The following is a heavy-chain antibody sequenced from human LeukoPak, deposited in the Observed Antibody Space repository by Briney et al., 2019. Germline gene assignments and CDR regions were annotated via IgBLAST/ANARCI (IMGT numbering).Heavy chain of an antibody. CDR2: IKQDGSES. CDR3: ARVLSGQQMGYDYYGLDV. CDR1: GFTFSSYW. V-gene: IGHV3-7*01. D-gene: IGHD6-13*01. J-gene: IGHJ6*02. Sequence: GSLRLSCAASGFTFSSYWMSWVRQAPGKGLEWVANIKQDGSESYYVDSLKGRFTISRDNAKNTLYVQMNSLRAEDTAVYYCARVLSGQQMGYDYYGLDVWGQGTTVTVSS.